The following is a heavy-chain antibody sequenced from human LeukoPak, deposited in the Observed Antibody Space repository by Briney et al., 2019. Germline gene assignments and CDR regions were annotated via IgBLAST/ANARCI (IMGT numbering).Heavy chain of an antibody. J-gene: IGHJ4*02. CDR2: INKDGGEK. Sequence: GGSLRLSCAASGFTFSSYWMSWVRQAPGKGLEWVANINKDGGEKYYVDSVKGRFTISRDNAKNSLYLQMNSPRADDTAVYYCVKDSPPRYSGSPPAYWGQGTLVTVSS. V-gene: IGHV3-7*03. D-gene: IGHD1-26*01. CDR3: VKDSPPRYSGSPPAY. CDR1: GFTFSSYW.